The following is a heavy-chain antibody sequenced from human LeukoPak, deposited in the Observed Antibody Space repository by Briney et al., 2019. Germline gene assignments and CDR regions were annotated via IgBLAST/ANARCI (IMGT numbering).Heavy chain of an antibody. CDR2: IFYTGST. Sequence: PSETLSLTRTVSGVPVSRSDYYWGWIRQSPGKGLEWIGTIFYTGSTYYNPSLKSRRTLSIDTAKNHFSLTLSTVSASDTGFYYCARHLGGGWPTWFDPWGQGTLVTVSS. CDR1: GVPVSRSDYY. J-gene: IGHJ5*01. D-gene: IGHD6-19*01. CDR3: ARHLGGGWPTWFDP. V-gene: IGHV4-39*01.